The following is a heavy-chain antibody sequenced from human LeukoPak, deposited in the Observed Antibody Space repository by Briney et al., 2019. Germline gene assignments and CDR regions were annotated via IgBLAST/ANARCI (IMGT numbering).Heavy chain of an antibody. V-gene: IGHV3-23*01. Sequence: LPGGSLRLSCAASGFTFSSYAMSWVRQAPGKGLEWVSAISGSGGSTYYADSVKGRFTISRDNSKNTLYLQMNSLRAEDTAVYYCAKTKRQLECILDYWGQGTLVTVSS. D-gene: IGHD1-1*01. CDR1: GFTFSSYA. J-gene: IGHJ4*02. CDR2: ISGSGGST. CDR3: AKTKRQLECILDY.